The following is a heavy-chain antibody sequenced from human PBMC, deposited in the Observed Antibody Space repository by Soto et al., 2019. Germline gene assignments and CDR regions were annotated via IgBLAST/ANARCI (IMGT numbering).Heavy chain of an antibody. J-gene: IGHJ4*02. CDR2: IIPMFGTA. Sequence: QVQLVQTGAEVKKPESSVKVSCKAPGGTFRTYAISWVRQAPGQGLEWMGGIIPMFGTANYAQRFQDRVTITAHESTTTVYMELSSLRSEDTAVYLCASGIQLWLRRINNGYSGWGQGTLVTVSS. D-gene: IGHD5-18*01. CDR3: ASGIQLWLRRINNGYSG. CDR1: GGTFRTYA. V-gene: IGHV1-69*12.